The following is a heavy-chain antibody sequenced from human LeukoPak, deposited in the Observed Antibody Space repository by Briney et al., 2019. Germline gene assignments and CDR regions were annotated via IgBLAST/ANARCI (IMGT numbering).Heavy chain of an antibody. CDR1: GGSISSSSYY. CDR3: AIIAAAGTEHDY. D-gene: IGHD6-13*01. V-gene: IGHV4-39*07. J-gene: IGHJ4*02. CDR2: IYYSGST. Sequence: SETLSLTCTVSGGSISSSSYYWGWIRQPPGKGLEWIGSIYYSGSTYYNPSLKSRVTISVDTSKNQFSLKLSSVTAADTAVYYCAIIAAAGTEHDYWGQGTLVTVSS.